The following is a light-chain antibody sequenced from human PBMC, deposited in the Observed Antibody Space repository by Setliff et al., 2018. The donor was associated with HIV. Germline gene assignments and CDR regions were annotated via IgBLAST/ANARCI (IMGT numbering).Light chain of an antibody. CDR1: QSVSSGY. CDR3: QQYANSRT. J-gene: IGKJ1*01. V-gene: IGKV3D-20*01. Sequence: EIVLTQSPGTLSLSPGERATLSCRASQSVSSGYLAWYQQKPGLAPRLLIYDVSNRATGIPDRFSGSGSGTDFSLIISRLEPEDFAVYYCQQYANSRTFGQGTKVDIK. CDR2: DVS.